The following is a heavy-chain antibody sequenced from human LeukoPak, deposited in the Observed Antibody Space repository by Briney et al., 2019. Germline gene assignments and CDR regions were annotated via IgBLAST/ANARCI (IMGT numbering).Heavy chain of an antibody. Sequence: GESLKISCKGSGYSFTSYWISWVRQMPGKGLERMGIIYPGDSDTRYSPSFQGQVTISADKSISTAYLQWSSLKASDTAMYYCARRVEMATIYFDYWGQGTLVTVSS. D-gene: IGHD5-24*01. J-gene: IGHJ4*02. V-gene: IGHV5-51*01. CDR1: GYSFTSYW. CDR3: ARRVEMATIYFDY. CDR2: IYPGDSDT.